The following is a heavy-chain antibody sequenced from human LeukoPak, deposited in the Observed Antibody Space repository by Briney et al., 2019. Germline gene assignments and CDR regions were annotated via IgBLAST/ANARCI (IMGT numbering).Heavy chain of an antibody. Sequence: PGGSLRLSCAASGFTFSSYAMHWVRQAPGKGLEWVAVISYDGSNKYYADSVKGRFTISRDNSKNTLYLQMNSLRAEDTAGYYCAGGGLRFLEWLLPFDYWGQGTLVTVSS. CDR2: ISYDGSNK. D-gene: IGHD3-3*01. CDR1: GFTFSSYA. J-gene: IGHJ4*02. V-gene: IGHV3-30*01. CDR3: AGGGLRFLEWLLPFDY.